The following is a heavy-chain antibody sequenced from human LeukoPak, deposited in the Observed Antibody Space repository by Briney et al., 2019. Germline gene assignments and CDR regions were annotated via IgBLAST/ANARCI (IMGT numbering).Heavy chain of an antibody. CDR2: IIPIFGTA. V-gene: IGHV1-69*13. Sequence: ASVKVSCKASGGTFSSYAISWVRQAPGQGLEWMGGIIPIFGTANYAQKFQGRVTITADESTSTAYMELSSLRSEDTAVYYCAREIGIAVAGNFDYWDQGTLVTVSS. J-gene: IGHJ4*02. CDR1: GGTFSSYA. D-gene: IGHD6-19*01. CDR3: AREIGIAVAGNFDY.